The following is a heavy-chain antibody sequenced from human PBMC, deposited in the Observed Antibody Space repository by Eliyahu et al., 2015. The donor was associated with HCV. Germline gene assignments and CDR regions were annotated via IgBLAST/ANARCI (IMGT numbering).Heavy chain of an antibody. CDR1: XGSISSSSYY. Sequence: QLQLQESGPGLVKPSETLSLTCTVSXGSISSSSYYWGWXRQPPGKGLGWIGSIYYXGSTYYNPSLKSRVTISVDTSKNQFSLKLSSVTAADTAVYYCASLIGLAIEGAFDIWGQGTMVTVSS. V-gene: IGHV4-39*01. D-gene: IGHD3/OR15-3a*01. J-gene: IGHJ3*02. CDR2: IYYXGST. CDR3: ASLIGLAIEGAFDI.